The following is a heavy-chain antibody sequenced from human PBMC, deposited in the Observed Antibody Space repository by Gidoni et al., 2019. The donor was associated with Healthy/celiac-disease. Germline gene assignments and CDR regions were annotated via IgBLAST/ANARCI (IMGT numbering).Heavy chain of an antibody. Sequence: EVQLVETGGGLIQPGGSLSLSFAASGFTVSSNYMSWVRQAPGKGLEWVSVSYSGGSTYDADSVKCRFTISRDNSKNTLYLKMNSLRAEDTAVYYCARALRSSSGSGYDYWGQGTLVTVSS. V-gene: IGHV3-53*02. D-gene: IGHD3-10*01. CDR2: SYSGGST. CDR1: GFTVSSNY. J-gene: IGHJ4*02. CDR3: ARALRSSSGSGYDY.